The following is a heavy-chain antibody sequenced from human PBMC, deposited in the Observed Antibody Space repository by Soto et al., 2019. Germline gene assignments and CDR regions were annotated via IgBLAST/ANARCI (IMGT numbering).Heavy chain of an antibody. CDR1: GFTFDDYA. D-gene: IGHD3-22*01. Sequence: GGSLRLSCAASGFTFDDYAMHWVRQAPGKGLEWVSLISGDGGSTYYADSVKGRFTISRDNSKNSLYLQMNSLRTEDTDLYYCAKDAKSSGYYFSGLQRGYYYYGMDVWGQGTTVTVSS. CDR2: ISGDGGST. J-gene: IGHJ6*02. CDR3: AKDAKSSGYYFSGLQRGYYYYGMDV. V-gene: IGHV3-43*02.